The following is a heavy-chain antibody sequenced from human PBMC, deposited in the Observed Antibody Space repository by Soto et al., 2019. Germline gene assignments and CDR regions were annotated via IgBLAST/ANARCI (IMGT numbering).Heavy chain of an antibody. D-gene: IGHD2-8*01. J-gene: IGHJ5*02. Sequence: GESLKISCKASGYSFATYWIGWVRQMPGKGLEWMGIIYPGDSDTMYSPSFQGQVIISADLSSTTTYLQWSSLKASDTAIYYCARQNGVDPANGWFDPWGQGTLVTVSS. CDR3: ARQNGVDPANGWFDP. V-gene: IGHV5-51*01. CDR1: GYSFATYW. CDR2: IYPGDSDT.